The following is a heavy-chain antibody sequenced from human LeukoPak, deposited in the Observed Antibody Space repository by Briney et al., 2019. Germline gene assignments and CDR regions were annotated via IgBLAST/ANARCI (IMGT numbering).Heavy chain of an antibody. D-gene: IGHD3-3*01. Sequence: ASVKVSCKASGYTFSSYYIHWVRQAPGQGLEWMGIINPSDGSSNYAQNFQGRVTMTRDTSTSTVYMHLSSLRYDDTAVYYCARRAQRYVEWSRKTYYFDYWGQGTLVTVSS. J-gene: IGHJ4*02. CDR2: INPSDGSS. V-gene: IGHV1-46*01. CDR3: ARRAQRYVEWSRKTYYFDY. CDR1: GYTFSSYY.